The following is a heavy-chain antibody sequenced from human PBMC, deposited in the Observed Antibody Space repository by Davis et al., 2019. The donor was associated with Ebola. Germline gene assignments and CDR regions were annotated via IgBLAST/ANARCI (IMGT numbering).Heavy chain of an antibody. CDR2: IIPILGIA. Sequence: SVKVSCKASGGTFSSYTISWVRQAPGQGLEWMGRIIPILGIANYAQKFQGRVTITADKSTSTAYMELSSLRSEDTAVYYCARPYYYDSSGYSWFDPWGQGTLVTVSS. V-gene: IGHV1-69*02. D-gene: IGHD3-22*01. CDR3: ARPYYYDSSGYSWFDP. CDR1: GGTFSSYT. J-gene: IGHJ5*02.